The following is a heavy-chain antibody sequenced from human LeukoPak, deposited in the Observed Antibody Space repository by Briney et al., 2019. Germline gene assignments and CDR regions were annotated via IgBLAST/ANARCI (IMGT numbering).Heavy chain of an antibody. J-gene: IGHJ5*02. CDR2: IYYSGST. Sequence: PSETLSLTCTVSGGSISSSSYYWGWIRQPPGKGLEWIGSIYYSGSTYYNPSLKSRVTISVDTSKNQFSLKLSSVTAADTAVYYCARDGGISSGWYLGAYRPLQYNWFDPWGQGTLVTVSS. D-gene: IGHD6-19*01. CDR1: GGSISSSSYY. CDR3: ARDGGISSGWYLGAYRPLQYNWFDP. V-gene: IGHV4-39*07.